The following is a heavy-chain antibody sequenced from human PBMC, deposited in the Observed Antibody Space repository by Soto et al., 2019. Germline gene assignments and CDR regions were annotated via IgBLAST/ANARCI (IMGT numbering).Heavy chain of an antibody. CDR3: AGGVAATSKYYYYGIDV. Sequence: QVQLVQSGAEVKKPGSSVKVSCKASGGTFSSYAISWVRQAPGQGLEWMGGVIPIFGTANYAQKLQGRVTITADESTRTAYMELSSLRAEDTAVYYCAGGVAATSKYYYYGIDVWGQGTTVTVSS. CDR2: VIPIFGTA. D-gene: IGHD2-15*01. V-gene: IGHV1-69*01. CDR1: GGTFSSYA. J-gene: IGHJ6*02.